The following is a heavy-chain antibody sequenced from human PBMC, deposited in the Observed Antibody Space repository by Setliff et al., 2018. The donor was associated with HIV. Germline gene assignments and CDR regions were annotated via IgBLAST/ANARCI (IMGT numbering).Heavy chain of an antibody. CDR1: GGSMRNYY. J-gene: IGHJ3*02. CDR2: ISYNGIT. V-gene: IGHV4-59*08. Sequence: SETLSLTCSVSGGSMRNYYWSWIRQPPRKGLEWVGYISYNGITTYNPSLKSRATISVDTSKNQFSLKLTSVTAADTAVYYCARHRPWEVDVFDIWGQGTMVTVS. D-gene: IGHD1-26*01. CDR3: ARHRPWEVDVFDI.